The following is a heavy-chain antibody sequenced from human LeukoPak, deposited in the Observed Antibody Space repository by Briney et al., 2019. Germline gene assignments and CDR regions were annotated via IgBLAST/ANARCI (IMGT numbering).Heavy chain of an antibody. D-gene: IGHD4-17*01. CDR3: ARVRSTVTTLDY. J-gene: IGHJ4*02. CDR1: GFXFSTYE. Sequence: GGSLRLSCAASGFXFSTYEIDWVRQAPGRGLEWVSYISSSGSTTHYADSVKGRFTISRDNAKNSLYLQMNSLRAEDTAVYYCARVRSTVTTLDYWGQGTLVTVSS. V-gene: IGHV3-48*03. CDR2: ISSSGSTT.